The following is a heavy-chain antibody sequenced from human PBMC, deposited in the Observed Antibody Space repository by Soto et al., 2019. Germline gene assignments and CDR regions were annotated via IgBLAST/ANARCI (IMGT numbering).Heavy chain of an antibody. J-gene: IGHJ4*02. CDR1: GGSISSGGYS. Sequence: QLQLQESGSGLVKPSQTLSLTCAVSGGSISSGGYSWSWIRPPPGKGLEWIGYIYHSGSTYYNPSRKSRVTISVDRSKNQFSLKLSAVTAAATALYYCARSTTVTGRFDYWGQGTLVTVSS. CDR2: IYHSGST. CDR3: ARSTTVTGRFDY. D-gene: IGHD4-17*01. V-gene: IGHV4-30-2*01.